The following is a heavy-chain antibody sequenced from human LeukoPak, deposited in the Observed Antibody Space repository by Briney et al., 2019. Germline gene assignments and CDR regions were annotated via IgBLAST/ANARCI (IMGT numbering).Heavy chain of an antibody. CDR3: ARDYYRSGSYAVDF. CDR1: GYTFDKYS. J-gene: IGHJ4*02. CDR2: ISSASITI. D-gene: IGHD3-10*01. V-gene: IGHV3-48*01. Sequence: GGPLRLSCAASGYTFDKYSMNWPRQAPGKGLEWLSLISSASITIYYADSVKGRFTISRDNAKSSLYLHMTSLRAEDTALYYCARDYYRSGSYAVDFWGQGTLVTVSS.